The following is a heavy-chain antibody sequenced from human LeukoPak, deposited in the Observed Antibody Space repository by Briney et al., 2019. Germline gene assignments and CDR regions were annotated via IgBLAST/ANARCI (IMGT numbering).Heavy chain of an antibody. V-gene: IGHV4-4*09. J-gene: IGHJ4*02. CDR2: IYTSGGT. CDR3: ARLTRLSTSPDRYYLDY. D-gene: IGHD6-6*01. Sequence: SETLSLTCTVSGDSISSYYWSWIRQPPGKGLEWIGYIYTSGGTNYIPSLKGRVTISIDTSKNQFSLKLSSVTTADSAVYYCARLTRLSTSPDRYYLDYWGQGTLVTVSS. CDR1: GDSISSYY.